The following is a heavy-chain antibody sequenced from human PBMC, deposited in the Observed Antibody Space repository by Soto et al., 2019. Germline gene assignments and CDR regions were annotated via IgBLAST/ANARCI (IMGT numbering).Heavy chain of an antibody. CDR3: ARGEWVWTTPVAQTAYYYYGMGD. J-gene: IGHJ6*02. CDR1: GGTFSSYA. CDR2: IIPIFGTA. Sequence: SVKVSCKASGGTFSSYAISWVRQAPGQGLEWMGGIIPIFGTASYAQKFQGRVTITADESTSTAYMELSSLRSEDTAVYYCARGEWVWTTPVAQTAYYYYGMGDWGQGTTVTLSS. V-gene: IGHV1-69*13. D-gene: IGHD6-19*01.